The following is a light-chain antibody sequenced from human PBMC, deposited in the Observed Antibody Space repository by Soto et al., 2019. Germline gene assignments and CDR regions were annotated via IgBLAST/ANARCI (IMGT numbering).Light chain of an antibody. CDR3: QQYNNWPRT. Sequence: EIVLTQSPATLSLSPGERATLSCRASQTVSSSLAWYQQKPGQAPRLLIYEVSNRATGIPARFSGSGSGAEFTLTISSLQSEDFAVYYCQQYNNWPRTFGPGTKVDIK. V-gene: IGKV3-11*01. CDR2: EVS. J-gene: IGKJ3*01. CDR1: QTVSSS.